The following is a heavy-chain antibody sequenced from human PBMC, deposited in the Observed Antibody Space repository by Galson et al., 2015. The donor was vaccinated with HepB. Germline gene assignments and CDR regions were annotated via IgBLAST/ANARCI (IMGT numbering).Heavy chain of an antibody. D-gene: IGHD5-12*01. J-gene: IGHJ4*02. CDR3: ARDLGYSGYDWSFFDY. Sequence: CAISGDSVSSNSAAWNWIRQSPSRGLEWLGRTYYRSKWYNDYAVSVKSRITINPDTSKNQFSLQLNSVTPEDTAVYYCARDLGYSGYDWSFFDYWGQGTLVTVS. CDR2: TYYRSKWYN. V-gene: IGHV6-1*01. CDR1: GDSVSSNSAA.